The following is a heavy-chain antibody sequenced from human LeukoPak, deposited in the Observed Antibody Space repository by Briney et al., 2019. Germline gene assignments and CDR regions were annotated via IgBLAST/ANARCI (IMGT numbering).Heavy chain of an antibody. D-gene: IGHD2/OR15-2a*01. V-gene: IGHV3-53*05. CDR3: ARGGGPPTTYFDY. CDR1: GFTVSRSY. J-gene: IGHJ4*02. Sequence: GGSLRLSCAASGFTVSRSYMSWVRQAPGKGLEWVSVICTAGNTYYADSVKGRFTISRDNSKNTLYLQMNSLRGEDTAVYYCARGGGPPTTYFDYWGQGTLVTVSS. CDR2: ICTAGNT.